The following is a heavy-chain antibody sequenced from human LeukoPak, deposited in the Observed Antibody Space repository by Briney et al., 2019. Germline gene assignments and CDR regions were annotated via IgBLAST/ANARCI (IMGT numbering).Heavy chain of an antibody. CDR2: IYTTGDT. V-gene: IGHV4-4*09. CDR1: GVSISSYY. D-gene: IGHD3-16*01. CDR3: ARAAPVGGVRFDY. Sequence: SETLSLTCTVSGVSISSYYWSWIRQPPGKGLEWIGSIYTTGDTRYNPSLKSRVTISVDTSKNQFSLKLSSVTAADTAVYYCARAAPVGGVRFDYWGQGTLVTVSS. J-gene: IGHJ4*02.